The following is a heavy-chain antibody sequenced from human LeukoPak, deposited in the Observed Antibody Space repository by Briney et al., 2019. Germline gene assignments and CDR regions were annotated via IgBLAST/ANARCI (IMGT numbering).Heavy chain of an antibody. D-gene: IGHD1-26*01. CDR1: GGSISSYY. CDR3: ARGLGLLNWFDP. Sequence: SETLSLTCTVSGGSISSYYWSWIRQPPGEGLEWIGYIYYSGSTNYNPSLKSRVTISVDTSKNQFSLKLSSVTAADTAVYYCARGLGLLNWFDPWGQGTLVTVSS. CDR2: IYYSGST. V-gene: IGHV4-59*12. J-gene: IGHJ5*02.